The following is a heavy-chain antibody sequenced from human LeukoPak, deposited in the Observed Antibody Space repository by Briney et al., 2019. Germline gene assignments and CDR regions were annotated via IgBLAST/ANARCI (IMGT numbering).Heavy chain of an antibody. Sequence: GGSLRPSCAASGFTFSSYAMSWVRQAPGKGLEWVSAISGSGDNTYYADSVKGRFTISRDNSKNTLYLQMNSLRAEDTAVYYCASRWYTSGWYFHRWGQGTLATVSS. J-gene: IGHJ1*01. D-gene: IGHD6-19*01. CDR3: ASRWYTSGWYFHR. CDR2: ISGSGDNT. V-gene: IGHV3-23*01. CDR1: GFTFSSYA.